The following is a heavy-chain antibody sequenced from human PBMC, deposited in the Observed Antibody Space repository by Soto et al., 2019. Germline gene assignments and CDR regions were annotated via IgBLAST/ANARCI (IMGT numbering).Heavy chain of an antibody. CDR2: ISDSGTSI. V-gene: IGHV3-23*01. CDR3: AKARPSGGYYYVEAFDV. D-gene: IGHD3-22*01. Sequence: GGSLRLSCAASGLTFSSYAMTWVRQAPWKGLEWVSVISDSGTSIYYADSVKGRFTISRDNFKNTLYPQMNSLRAEGTAVYYCAKARPSGGYYYVEAFDVWGQGTVGTVSS. J-gene: IGHJ3*01. CDR1: GLTFSSYA.